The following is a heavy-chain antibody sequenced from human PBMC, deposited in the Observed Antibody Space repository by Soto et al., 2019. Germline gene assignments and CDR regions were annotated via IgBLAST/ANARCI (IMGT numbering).Heavy chain of an antibody. Sequence: QVQLVQSGAEVKKPGASVKVSCKASGYTFSSYGINWVRQAPGQGLEWMGWGSGSNANTNYAQKVQGRVTMTTDTSSSTAYMELRSLTYDDTAVYYCARGQRYSSSDYWGQGTQVTVSS. CDR3: ARGQRYSSSDY. J-gene: IGHJ4*02. CDR2: GSGSNANT. V-gene: IGHV1-18*01. D-gene: IGHD6-6*01. CDR1: GYTFSSYG.